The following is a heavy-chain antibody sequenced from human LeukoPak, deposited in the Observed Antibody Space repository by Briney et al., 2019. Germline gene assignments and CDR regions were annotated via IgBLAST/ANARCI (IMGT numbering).Heavy chain of an antibody. CDR3: ARGGRGYSSSGNSWFDP. J-gene: IGHJ5*02. Sequence: GASVKVSCKVSGYTLTELSMHWVRQAPGKGLEWMGGFDPEDGETIYAQKFQGRVTMTEDTSTDTAYMELSSLRSEDAAVYYCARGGRGYSSSGNSWFDPWGQGTLVTVSS. V-gene: IGHV1-24*01. D-gene: IGHD6-6*01. CDR1: GYTLTELS. CDR2: FDPEDGET.